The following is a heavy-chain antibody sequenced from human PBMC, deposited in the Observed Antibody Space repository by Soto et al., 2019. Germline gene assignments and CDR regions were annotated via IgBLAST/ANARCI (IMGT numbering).Heavy chain of an antibody. CDR3: ARLACSSTSCYIGYYYYGMDV. V-gene: IGHV5-51*01. CDR1: GYSFTSYW. CDR2: IYPGDSDT. Sequence: GESLKISCKCSGYSFTSYWIGLVRQMPGKGLEWMGIIYPGDSDTRYSPSFQGQVTISADKSISTAYLQWSSLKASDTAMYYCARLACSSTSCYIGYYYYGMDVWGQGTTVTVSS. J-gene: IGHJ6*02. D-gene: IGHD2-2*02.